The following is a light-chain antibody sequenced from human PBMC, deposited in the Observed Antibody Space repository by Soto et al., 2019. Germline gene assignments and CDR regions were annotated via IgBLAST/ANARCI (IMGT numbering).Light chain of an antibody. CDR1: QDISNF. CDR3: QQYDSLLAT. J-gene: IGKJ5*01. CDR2: DAS. Sequence: DIQMTQSPSSLSASVGDRVTITCQASQDISNFLNWYQQKPGNAPKLLIYDASNLETGVPSRFSGSGSGTDFTLTIDSLQPEDIGTYYCQQYDSLLATFGQGTRLEIK. V-gene: IGKV1-33*01.